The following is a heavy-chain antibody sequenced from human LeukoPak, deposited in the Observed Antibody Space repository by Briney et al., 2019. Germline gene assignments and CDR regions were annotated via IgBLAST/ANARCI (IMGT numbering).Heavy chain of an antibody. CDR2: ISTDGSST. D-gene: IGHD6-6*01. V-gene: IGHV3-74*01. Sequence: GGSLRLSCAASGFTFSSYAMTWVRQAPGKGLEWVSRISTDGSSTSYADSVKGRFTISRDNAKNTLYLQMNSLRAEDTAVYYCAGTIAARGSDYWGQGTLVTVSS. CDR1: GFTFSSYA. CDR3: AGTIAARGSDY. J-gene: IGHJ4*02.